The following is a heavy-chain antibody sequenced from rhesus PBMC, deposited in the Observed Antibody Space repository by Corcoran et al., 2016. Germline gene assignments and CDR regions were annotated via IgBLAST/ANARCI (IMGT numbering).Heavy chain of an antibody. D-gene: IGHD2-21*01. J-gene: IGHJ4*01. CDR1: GGSISSSY. Sequence: QLQLQESGPGLVKPSETLSVTCAVSGGSISSSYWSWIRPAPGKGLEWIWYIYGSGRTTNYNPSLKSRGTLSVDTSKNQLSLKLSSVTAADTAVYYCASGSWEYCTGSGCYVPYYFDYWGQGVLVTVSS. CDR2: IYGSGRTT. CDR3: ASGSWEYCTGSGCYVPYYFDY. V-gene: IGHV4-169*02.